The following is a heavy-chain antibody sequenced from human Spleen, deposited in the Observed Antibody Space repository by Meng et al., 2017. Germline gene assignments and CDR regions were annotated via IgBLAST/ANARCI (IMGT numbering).Heavy chain of an antibody. CDR1: GGSISSSNDY. J-gene: IGHJ4*02. D-gene: IGHD3-10*01. Sequence: LHESRPGLVNPPAPLSLPCTVSGGSISSSNDYWDWFRQPPGKGLEWIGAIYHSGSTSYNPSLQSRVTMFVDTSKNQFSLMLTSVTATDTAVYYCARRRGGSGRDCWGQGTLVTVSS. CDR3: ARRRGGSGRDC. CDR2: IYHSGST. V-gene: IGHV4-39*01.